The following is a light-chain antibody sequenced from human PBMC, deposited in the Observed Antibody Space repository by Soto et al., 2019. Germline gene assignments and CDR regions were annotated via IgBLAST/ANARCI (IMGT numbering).Light chain of an antibody. CDR3: QQFWTTPVS. CDR2: CAS. J-gene: IGKJ4*01. V-gene: IGKV4-1*01. Sequence: IVMTQSPDALAVSLGERATINCKTSQSRLYNTNNKTYLPWYQQRPRQSTKLLITCASNRESGVPDRCRGSGSGAAFTLTITSLQNEDVAVYYCQQFWTTPVSFGGGTKVEI. CDR1: QSRLYNTNNKTY.